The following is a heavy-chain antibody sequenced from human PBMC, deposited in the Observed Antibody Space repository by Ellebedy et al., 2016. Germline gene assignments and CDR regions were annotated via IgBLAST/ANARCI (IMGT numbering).Heavy chain of an antibody. Sequence: GGSLRLSCAASKFTFSSYEMNWVRQAPGKGLEWVSYISNSGTTIYYADSVKGRFIISRDNTKNSLYLQMNSLRAEDTAAYYCATTSDEFWRGYYDYWGQGTLVTVSS. CDR3: ATTSDEFWRGYYDY. V-gene: IGHV3-48*03. D-gene: IGHD3-3*01. J-gene: IGHJ4*02. CDR1: KFTFSSYE. CDR2: ISNSGTTI.